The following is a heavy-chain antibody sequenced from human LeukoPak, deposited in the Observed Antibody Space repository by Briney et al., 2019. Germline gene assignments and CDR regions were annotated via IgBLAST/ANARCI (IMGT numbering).Heavy chain of an antibody. D-gene: IGHD2-2*01. CDR2: ISGSGGST. CDR1: GFTFSSYA. V-gene: IGHV3-23*01. CDR3: AKDFRVVPAAMDFDY. Sequence: GGSLRLSCAASGFTFSSYAMSWVRQAPGKGLEWVSAISGSGGSTYYADSVKGRFTISRDNSKNTLYLQMNSLRAEDTAVYYCAKDFRVVPAAMDFDYWGQGTLVIVSS. J-gene: IGHJ4*02.